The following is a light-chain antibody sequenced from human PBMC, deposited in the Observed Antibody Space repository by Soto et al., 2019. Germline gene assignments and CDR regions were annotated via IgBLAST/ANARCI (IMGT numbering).Light chain of an antibody. CDR1: SXDVGGYNY. CDR2: EVS. CDR3: GAYTSSSTAYV. V-gene: IGLV2-14*01. J-gene: IGLJ1*01. Sequence: SALTHPASVSGSPGQTITITCIGTSXDVGGYNYVFWYPQPPGKAPKAMIYEVSNRPSAVSNRFCGSKSGNTSSLTIPGLQAEDEANSYFGAYTSSSTAYVFGTGTKVTVL.